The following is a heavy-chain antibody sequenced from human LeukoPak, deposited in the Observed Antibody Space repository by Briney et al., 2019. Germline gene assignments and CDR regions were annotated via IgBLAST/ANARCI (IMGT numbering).Heavy chain of an antibody. CDR2: ISHSGST. D-gene: IGHD5-12*01. CDR1: GYSISSDYF. J-gene: IGHJ4*02. Sequence: SETLSLTCPVSGYSISSDYFWVWIRLPPGKGLEWIGTISHSGSTYYNPSLESRVTISADTSKNHFSLRLSSVTAADTAVYYCAMTYGYRAYGPHAFWGQGTLVTVSS. V-gene: IGHV4-38-2*01. CDR3: AMTYGYRAYGPHAF.